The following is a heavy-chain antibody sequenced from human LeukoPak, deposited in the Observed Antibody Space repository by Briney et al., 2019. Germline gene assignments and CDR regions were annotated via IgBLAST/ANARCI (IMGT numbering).Heavy chain of an antibody. CDR2: IWADGSIQ. J-gene: IGHJ4*02. D-gene: IGHD1-26*01. CDR3: ARDAGGSPFDY. CDR1: GFTFSTYG. Sequence: PGRSLRLSCAAPGFTFSTYGMHWVRQAPGKGLEWVAVIWADGSIQYYGDSVKGRFTISKDNSKNTLYLQMNSLRAEDTSVYCCARDAGGSPFDYWGQGTLVTVSS. V-gene: IGHV3-33*01.